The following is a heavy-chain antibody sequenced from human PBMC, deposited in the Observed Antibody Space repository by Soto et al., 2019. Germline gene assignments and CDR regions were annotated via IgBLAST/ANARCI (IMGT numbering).Heavy chain of an antibody. Sequence: QITLKESGPTLVRPTQTLTLTCSFSGFSLNTNGMGVGRIRQPPGKALEWLTFIYWDEDKRYSPSLNTRLTVTTDTSKNEVVLTLTNLDLSDTGTYYCAGWNSESGLDVWGQGTTVTVSS. CDR3: AGWNSESGLDV. J-gene: IGHJ6*02. CDR1: GFSLNTNGMG. D-gene: IGHD1-7*01. CDR2: IYWDEDK. V-gene: IGHV2-5*02.